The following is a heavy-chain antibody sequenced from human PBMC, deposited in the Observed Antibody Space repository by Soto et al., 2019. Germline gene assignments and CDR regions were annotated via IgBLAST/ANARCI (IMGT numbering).Heavy chain of an antibody. Sequence: EVQLLQSGGGLAQPGTSLRLSCAASGFTFKYYAMTWVRQAPGKGLEWVSTISGSGDKTDYADSVKGRFRVSRDNSKDTLYLQMDCLRADDTALYYCARESKWYGGQYFQDWGQGNLVNVSS. CDR2: ISGSGDKT. V-gene: IGHV3-23*01. J-gene: IGHJ1*01. CDR3: ARESKWYGGQYFQD. CDR1: GFTFKYYA. D-gene: IGHD2-8*01.